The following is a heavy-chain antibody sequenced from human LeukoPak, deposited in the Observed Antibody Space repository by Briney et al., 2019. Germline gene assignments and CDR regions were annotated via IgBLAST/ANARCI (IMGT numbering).Heavy chain of an antibody. CDR2: ISAYNGNA. V-gene: IGHV1-18*01. J-gene: IGHJ4*02. CDR3: AREAYTTGADY. Sequence: GASVKVSCKASGYTFTSYGISWVRQAPGQGLEGMGWISAYNGNANYVQRLQGRVTLTTDTSTSTAHMELRSLGSDDTAVYYCAREAYTTGADYWGQGTLVTVSS. CDR1: GYTFTSYG. D-gene: IGHD3-16*01.